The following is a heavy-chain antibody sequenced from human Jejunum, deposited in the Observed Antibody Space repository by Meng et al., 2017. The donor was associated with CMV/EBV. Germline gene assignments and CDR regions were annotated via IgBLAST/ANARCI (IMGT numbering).Heavy chain of an antibody. D-gene: IGHD1-7*01. CDR1: FTFPESA. J-gene: IGHJ4*02. CDR2: IRWNTAST. V-gene: IGHV3-9*01. Sequence: FTFPESAMHWVRPVPGKSLEWVAGIRWNTASTRYADSVKGRFTISREDAKNSLYLQMDSLRPEDTALYYCAKAPSGGWNYFFYFDNWGQGTLVTVSS. CDR3: AKAPSGGWNYFFYFDN.